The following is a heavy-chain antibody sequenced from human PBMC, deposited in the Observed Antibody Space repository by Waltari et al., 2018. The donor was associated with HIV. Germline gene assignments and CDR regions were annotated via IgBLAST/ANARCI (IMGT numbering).Heavy chain of an antibody. CDR1: GYTLPEFS. V-gene: IGHV1-24*01. D-gene: IGHD3-16*02. J-gene: IGHJ6*02. Sequence: QVQLVPSGAEVKKPGASVKAACKVSGYTLPEFSMHWLRQPPGKGLEGMGGFDPEDGETIYAQKFQGRVTMTEDTSTDTAYMELSSLRSEDTAVYYCATDKITFGGVIAFLGGMDVWGQGTTVTVSS. CDR3: ATDKITFGGVIAFLGGMDV. CDR2: FDPEDGET.